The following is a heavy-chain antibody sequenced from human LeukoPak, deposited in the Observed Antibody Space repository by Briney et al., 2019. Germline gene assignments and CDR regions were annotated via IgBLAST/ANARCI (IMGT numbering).Heavy chain of an antibody. CDR1: GFIFRNYA. CDR2: ISSSGDNK. V-gene: IGHV3-64*02. D-gene: IGHD5-12*01. Sequence: PGGSLRLSCAASGFIFRNYAMHWVRQAPGKGLEYVSAISSSGDNKYYGDSVKGRFTISRDNSKNTLSLQMSSLRVEDTAVYYCVREERGLAIDYWGQGTLVTVSS. J-gene: IGHJ4*02. CDR3: VREERGLAIDY.